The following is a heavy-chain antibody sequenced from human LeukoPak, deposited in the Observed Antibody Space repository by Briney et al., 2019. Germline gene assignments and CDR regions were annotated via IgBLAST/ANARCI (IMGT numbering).Heavy chain of an antibody. D-gene: IGHD3-10*01. CDR3: ARGLGYYGSGSHYWYFDL. CDR1: GGSISSGSYY. Sequence: PSETLSLTCTVSGGSISSGSYYWSWIRQPAGKGLEWIGRIYTSGSTNYNPSLKSRVTISVDTSKNQFSLQLNSVTPEDTAVYYCARGLGYYGSGSHYWYFDLWGRGTLVTVSS. CDR2: IYTSGST. V-gene: IGHV4-61*02. J-gene: IGHJ2*01.